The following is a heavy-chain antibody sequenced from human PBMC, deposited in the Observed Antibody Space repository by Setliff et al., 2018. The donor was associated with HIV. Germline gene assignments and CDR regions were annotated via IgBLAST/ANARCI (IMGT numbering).Heavy chain of an antibody. CDR2: ITQTGDNT. Sequence: PGGSLRLSCVASGFTFSNYAMNWVRQAPGKGLEWVSGITQTGDNTYYADSVKGRFVISRDNSKNTLYLQVSSLRAEDTAVYYCARDVAVAGIDYWGQGTLVTVSS. CDR3: ARDVAVAGIDY. D-gene: IGHD6-19*01. J-gene: IGHJ4*02. CDR1: GFTFSNYA. V-gene: IGHV3-23*01.